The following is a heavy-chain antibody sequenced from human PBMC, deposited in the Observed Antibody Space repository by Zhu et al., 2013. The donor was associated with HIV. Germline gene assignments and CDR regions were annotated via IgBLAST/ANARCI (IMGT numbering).Heavy chain of an antibody. CDR1: GGTFSSYA. V-gene: IGHV1-69*01. CDR2: IIPIFGTA. Sequence: QVQLVQSGAEVKKPGSSVKVSCKASGGTFSSYAISWVRQAPGQGLEWMGGIIPIFGTANYAQKFQGRVTITADESTSTAYMELSSLRSEDTAVYYCARRKGMGIAVAGAWAFDIWGQGTMVTVSS. D-gene: IGHD6-19*01. CDR3: ARRKGMGIAVAGAWAFDI. J-gene: IGHJ3*02.